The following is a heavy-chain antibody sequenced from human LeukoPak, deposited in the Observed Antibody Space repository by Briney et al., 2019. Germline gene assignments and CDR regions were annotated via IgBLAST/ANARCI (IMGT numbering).Heavy chain of an antibody. CDR1: GYTFTGYY. CDR3: ATVPYTSLTNYYDSSGYFY. V-gene: IGHV1-24*01. CDR2: LDPEDGET. J-gene: IGHJ4*02. D-gene: IGHD3-22*01. Sequence: ASVKVSCKASGYTFTGYYMHWVRQAPGKGLEWMGGLDPEDGETIYAQKFQGRVTMTEDTSTDTAYMELSSLRSEDTAVYYCATVPYTSLTNYYDSSGYFYWGQGTLVTVSS.